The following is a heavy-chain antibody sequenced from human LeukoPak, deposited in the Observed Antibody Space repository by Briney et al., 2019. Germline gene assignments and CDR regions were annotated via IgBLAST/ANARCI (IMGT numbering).Heavy chain of an antibody. CDR3: ARELLGFGELEFDY. D-gene: IGHD3-10*01. V-gene: IGHV3-74*01. CDR2: INGDGSST. CDR1: GFTFSTYW. J-gene: IGHJ4*02. Sequence: GGSLRLSCAASGFTFSTYWMHWVRQAPGKGLVWVSRINGDGSSTTYADSVKGRFTTSRDNAKNSLYLQMNSLRAEDTAVYYCARELLGFGELEFDYWGQGTLVTVSS.